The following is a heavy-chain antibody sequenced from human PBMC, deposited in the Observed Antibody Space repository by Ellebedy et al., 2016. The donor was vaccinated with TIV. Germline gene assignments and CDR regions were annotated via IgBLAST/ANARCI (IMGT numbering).Heavy chain of an antibody. J-gene: IGHJ6*02. Sequence: SETLSLXXNVSGGSVTSTNYYWGWIRQPPGKGLEWIGSIFYSGSTNYKPSLKSRVTISADTSKNQFSLQLTSVTAADTAVYYCARFRSGIVVAPAHYGMDVWGQGTTVTVSS. D-gene: IGHD2-2*01. CDR3: ARFRSGIVVAPAHYGMDV. CDR2: IFYSGST. V-gene: IGHV4-39*01. CDR1: GGSVTSTNYY.